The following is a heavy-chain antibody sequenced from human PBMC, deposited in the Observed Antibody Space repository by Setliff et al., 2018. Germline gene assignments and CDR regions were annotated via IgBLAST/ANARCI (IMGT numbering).Heavy chain of an antibody. CDR2: MYYSEIT. D-gene: IGHD3-16*01. Sequence: SETLSLTCTVSGGSVNDYYWSWIRRPPGKGLEWIGYMYYSEITKYNPSLESRVTISVDTSKNQFSLNLTSVTAADTAVYYCARGLAVNRFDPWGQGTLVTVSS. CDR3: ARGLAVNRFDP. V-gene: IGHV4-59*02. J-gene: IGHJ5*02. CDR1: GGSVNDYY.